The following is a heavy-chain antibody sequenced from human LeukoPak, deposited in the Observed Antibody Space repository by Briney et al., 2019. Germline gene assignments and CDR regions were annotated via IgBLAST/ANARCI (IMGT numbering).Heavy chain of an antibody. J-gene: IGHJ4*02. D-gene: IGHD6-13*01. CDR2: LNHSGST. CDR1: GGSFSGYY. V-gene: IGHV4-34*01. CDR3: ARARRIAAAGTTGSMARKHDY. Sequence: PSETLSLTSAVYGGSFSGYYWSWIRQPPGKGLEWIGELNHSGSTNYNPSLKSRVTISVDTSKNPFSLKLSSVTAADTAVYYCARARRIAAAGTTGSMARKHDYWGQGTLVTVSS.